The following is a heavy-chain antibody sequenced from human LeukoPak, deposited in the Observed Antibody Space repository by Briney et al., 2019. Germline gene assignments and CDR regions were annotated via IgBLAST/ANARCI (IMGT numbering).Heavy chain of an antibody. CDR2: IIPIFGTA. J-gene: IGHJ6*02. Sequence: SVKVSCKASGGTFSSYAISWVRQAPGQGLEWMGGIIPIFGTANYAQKFQGRVTIPADESTSTAYMELSSLRSEDTAVYYCASIGYGSGSYYYYGMDVWGQGTTVTVSS. CDR1: GGTFSSYA. D-gene: IGHD3-10*01. CDR3: ASIGYGSGSYYYYGMDV. V-gene: IGHV1-69*13.